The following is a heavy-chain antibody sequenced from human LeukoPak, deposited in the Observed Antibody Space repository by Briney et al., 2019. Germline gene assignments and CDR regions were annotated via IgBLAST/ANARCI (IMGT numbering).Heavy chain of an antibody. V-gene: IGHV3-7*01. CDR2: VKQDGSEK. J-gene: IGHJ4*02. D-gene: IGHD4-17*01. CDR3: ARPTTVGSLFDY. Sequence: GGSLRLSCAASGFTFSDYWMSWVRQAPGKGLEWVANVKQDGSEKFYVDSVKGRFTISRDNAKYSLYLQMNSLRVEDTAVYYCARPTTVGSLFDYWGQGTLVTVSS. CDR1: GFTFSDYW.